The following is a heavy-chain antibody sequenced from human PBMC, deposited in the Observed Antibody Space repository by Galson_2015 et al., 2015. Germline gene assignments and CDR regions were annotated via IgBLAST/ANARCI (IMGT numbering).Heavy chain of an antibody. CDR1: GFTFSSYA. J-gene: IGHJ4*02. V-gene: IGHV3-23*01. Sequence: SLRLSCAASGFTFSSYAMSWVRQAPGKGLEWVSAISGSGGSTYYADSVKGRFTISRDNSKNTLYLQMNSLRAEDTAVYYCAKNPAIVLLWFGELWGQGTLVTVSS. CDR2: ISGSGGST. D-gene: IGHD3-10*01. CDR3: AKNPAIVLLWFGEL.